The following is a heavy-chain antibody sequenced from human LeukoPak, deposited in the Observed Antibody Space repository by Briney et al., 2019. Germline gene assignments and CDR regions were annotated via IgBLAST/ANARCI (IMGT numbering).Heavy chain of an antibody. D-gene: IGHD1-26*01. V-gene: IGHV4-4*07. J-gene: IGHJ4*02. CDR3: ARTGGSGTYYDGSFVY. Sequence: SETLSLTCTVSGGSITSYYWSWVRQPAGKGLEWIGRIYTSGSTNYNPSLKSRVTMSVDTSKNQFSLKMSSVTATDTAVYYCARTGGSGTYYDGSFVYWGRGTRVTVSS. CDR1: GGSITSYY. CDR2: IYTSGST.